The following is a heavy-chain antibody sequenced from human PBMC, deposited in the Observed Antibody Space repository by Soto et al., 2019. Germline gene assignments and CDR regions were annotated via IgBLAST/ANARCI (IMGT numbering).Heavy chain of an antibody. CDR1: GDSINSDKYY. CDR3: ARLEGLATISYYFDF. CDR2: IYYRGNT. V-gene: IGHV4-39*01. Sequence: QLQESGPGLVKPSETLSLTCSVSGDSINSDKYYWGWIRQPPGKGLEWIGRIYYRGNTYYNPSLQTRVTVSLDKSKSQFALRLNSVTAADSAGYFCARLEGLATISYYFDFWGQGAQVTVSS. J-gene: IGHJ4*02. D-gene: IGHD3-9*01.